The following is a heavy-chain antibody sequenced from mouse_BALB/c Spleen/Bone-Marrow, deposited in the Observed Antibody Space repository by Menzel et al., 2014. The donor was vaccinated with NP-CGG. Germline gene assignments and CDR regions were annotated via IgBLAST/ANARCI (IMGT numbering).Heavy chain of an antibody. CDR2: INSDGGIT. CDR1: EYEFPSHD. CDR3: ARHGFYYAMDY. Sequence: DVHLVESGGGLVQPGESLKLSCESNEYEFPSHDMSWVRKTPEKRLELVAAINSDGGITNYPDTMERRFTISRDNTKKPLYLQMSSLRSEDTALYYCARHGFYYAMDYWGQGTSVTVSS. J-gene: IGHJ4*01. V-gene: IGHV5-2*01.